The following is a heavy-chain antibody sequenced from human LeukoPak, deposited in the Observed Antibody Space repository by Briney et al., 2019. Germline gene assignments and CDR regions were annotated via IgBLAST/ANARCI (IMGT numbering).Heavy chain of an antibody. CDR1: GFTVSSNY. CDR3: ARDMDITRDFDI. CDR2: IYSGGST. Sequence: GGSLRLSCAASGFTVSSNYMSWVRQAPGKGLEWVSVIYSGGSTYYADSVKGRFTISRDNSKNTLYLQMNSLRAEDTAVYYCARDMDITRDFDIWGQGTMVTVSS. J-gene: IGHJ3*02. D-gene: IGHD2-2*03. V-gene: IGHV3-53*01.